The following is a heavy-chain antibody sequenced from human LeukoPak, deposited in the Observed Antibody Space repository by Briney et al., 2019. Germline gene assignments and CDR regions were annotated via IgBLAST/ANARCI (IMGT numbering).Heavy chain of an antibody. CDR1: GFTFSSYA. CDR2: ISGSGGST. Sequence: GGSLRLSCAASGFTFSSYAMSWVRQPPGKGVEGVSSISGSGGSTNYADSVTGRFTISRGNSNNTLYLQMNSLRADDTAVYYCAKDGLRFLEWYLGYFDLWGRGTLVTVSS. J-gene: IGHJ2*01. V-gene: IGHV3-23*01. D-gene: IGHD3-3*01. CDR3: AKDGLRFLEWYLGYFDL.